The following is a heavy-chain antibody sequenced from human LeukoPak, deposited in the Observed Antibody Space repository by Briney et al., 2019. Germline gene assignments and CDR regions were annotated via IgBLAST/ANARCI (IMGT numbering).Heavy chain of an antibody. CDR3: ARARYGGSGWYLDY. Sequence: SETLSLTCTVSGGSISSYYWSWIRQPPGKGLEWIGYIYYSGSTNYNPSLKSRVTISVDTSKNQSSLKLSSVTAADTAVYYCARARYGGSGWYLDYWGQGTLVTVSS. CDR2: IYYSGST. V-gene: IGHV4-59*01. D-gene: IGHD6-19*01. J-gene: IGHJ4*02. CDR1: GGSISSYY.